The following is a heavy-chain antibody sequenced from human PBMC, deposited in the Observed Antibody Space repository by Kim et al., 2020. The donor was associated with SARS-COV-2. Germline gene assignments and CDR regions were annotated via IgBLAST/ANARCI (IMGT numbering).Heavy chain of an antibody. D-gene: IGHD2-15*01. CDR3: LGGYYFDY. CDR2: IDCGNGNT. CDR1: GHTFTRDS. V-gene: IGHV1-3*01. J-gene: IGHJ4*02. Sequence: ASVKVFCKTSGHTFTRDSIHWVRQAPGQGLEWMGGIDCGNGNTIYSQKFQGRVTFTTTTSASPAYMELSSLRSEASAVYYCLGGYYFDYWSQGTLVTVSS.